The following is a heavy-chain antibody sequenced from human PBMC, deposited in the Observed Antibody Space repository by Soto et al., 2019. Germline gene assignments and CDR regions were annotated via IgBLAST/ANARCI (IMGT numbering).Heavy chain of an antibody. CDR3: ARDVRGTGDYIWGSRLDWFDP. CDR1: GGSISSYY. D-gene: IGHD3-16*01. CDR2: IYYSGST. J-gene: IGHJ5*02. V-gene: IGHV4-59*01. Sequence: SETLSLTCTVSGGSISSYYWSWIRQPPGKGLEWIGYIYYSGSTNYNPSLKSRVTISVDTSKNQFSLKLSSVTAADTAVYYCARDVRGTGDYIWGSRLDWFDPWGQGTLVTVSS.